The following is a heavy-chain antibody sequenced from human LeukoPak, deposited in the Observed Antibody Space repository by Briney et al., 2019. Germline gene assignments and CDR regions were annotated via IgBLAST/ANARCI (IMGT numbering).Heavy chain of an antibody. CDR2: IDSSSSTT. J-gene: IGHJ4*02. Sequence: GGSLRLSCVASGFTFSSYGMHWVRQAPGKGLEWVSYIDSSSSTTYYADSVKGRFTISRDNAKNSLYLQMNSLRDDDTAVYYCARERALYHGNADFDYWGQGTLVTVSA. D-gene: IGHD3-10*01. V-gene: IGHV3-48*02. CDR3: ARERALYHGNADFDY. CDR1: GFTFSSYG.